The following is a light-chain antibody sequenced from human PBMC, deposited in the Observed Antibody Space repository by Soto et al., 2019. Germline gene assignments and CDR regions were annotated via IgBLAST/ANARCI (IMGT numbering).Light chain of an antibody. CDR3: QTWDSSSVV. V-gene: IGLV3-1*01. CDR1: KLGDKY. CDR2: RDY. Sequence: SYELTQPPSVSVSPGQTASITCSGDKLGDKYASWYQQKPGQSPVLVMYRDYRRPSGVPERFSGSNSGSTATLTISGAQAMDEADYYCQTWDSSSVVFGGVTKLTVL. J-gene: IGLJ2*01.